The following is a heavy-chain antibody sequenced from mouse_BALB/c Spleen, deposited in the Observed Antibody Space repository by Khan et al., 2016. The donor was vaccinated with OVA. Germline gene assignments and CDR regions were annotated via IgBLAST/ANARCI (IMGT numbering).Heavy chain of an antibody. CDR1: GYTFTSHT. D-gene: IGHD2-14*01. CDR3: ARRTREYALDY. V-gene: IGHV1-4*01. Sequence: QVQLKQSGAELARPGASVRMSCTASGYTFTSHTMHWVKQRPGKGLEWIGFINPRSGYTQYNQKFNDMATLTEDISSSTAYMQLSSLTSEDSAVFYCARRTREYALDYWGQGTSVTVSS. J-gene: IGHJ4*01. CDR2: INPRSGYT.